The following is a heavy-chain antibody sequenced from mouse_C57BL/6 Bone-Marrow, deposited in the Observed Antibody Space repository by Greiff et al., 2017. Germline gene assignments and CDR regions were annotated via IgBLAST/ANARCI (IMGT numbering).Heavy chain of an antibody. J-gene: IGHJ4*01. V-gene: IGHV1-9*01. Sequence: QVQLQQSGAELMKPGASVKLSCKATGYTFTGYWIEWVKQRPGHGLEWIGELLPGSGSTNYNEKFKGKATFTADTSSNTAYMQLSSLTTEDSASYYCARPDKLRLLKGYYYAMDYWGQGTSVTVSA. D-gene: IGHD3-2*02. CDR1: GYTFTGYW. CDR2: LLPGSGST. CDR3: ARPDKLRLLKGYYYAMDY.